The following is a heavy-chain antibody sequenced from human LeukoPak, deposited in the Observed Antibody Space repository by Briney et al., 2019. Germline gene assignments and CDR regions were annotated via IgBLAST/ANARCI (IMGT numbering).Heavy chain of an antibody. CDR1: GFTFRTFT. CDR3: ARLRGFGAEYWYFDL. D-gene: IGHD3-10*01. J-gene: IGHJ2*01. Sequence: GGSLRLSCVASGFTFRTFTMTWVRQAPGKGLEWISYISGSSTSKQYADSVKGRFTISRDNTKNSLFLQMNSLRGEDTAVYYCARLRGFGAEYWYFDLWGRGSLVTVSS. CDR2: ISGSSTSK. V-gene: IGHV3-48*04.